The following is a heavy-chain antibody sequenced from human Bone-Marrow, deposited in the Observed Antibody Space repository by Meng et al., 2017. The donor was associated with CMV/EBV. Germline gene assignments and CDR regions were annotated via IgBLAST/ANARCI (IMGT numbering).Heavy chain of an antibody. CDR2: IYYSGST. D-gene: IGHD3-3*01. V-gene: IGHV4-61*01. CDR1: GGSVSSGSYY. Sequence: SETLSLTCTVPGGSVSSGSYYWSWIRQPPGKGLEWIGYIYYSGSTNYNPSLKSRVTMSVDTSKNQFSLKLSSVTAADTAVNNCARDGYDFWSGLKYGMDVWGQGTTVTVSS. J-gene: IGHJ6*02. CDR3: ARDGYDFWSGLKYGMDV.